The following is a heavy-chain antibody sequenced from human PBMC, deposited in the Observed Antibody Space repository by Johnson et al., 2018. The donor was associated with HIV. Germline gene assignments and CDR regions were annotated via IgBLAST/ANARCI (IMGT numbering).Heavy chain of an antibody. J-gene: IGHJ3*02. V-gene: IGHV3-30-3*01. CDR2: ISYDGSNK. D-gene: IGHD3-22*01. CDR1: GFTFSSYA. CDR3: AKDHMIVVVITLGYAFDI. Sequence: QMLLVESGGGVVQPGRSLRLSCAASGFTFSSYAMHWVRQAPGKGLEWVAVISYDGSNKYYADSVKGRFTISRDNSKNTLYLQMNSLRAEDTAVYYCAKDHMIVVVITLGYAFDIWGQGTMVTVSS.